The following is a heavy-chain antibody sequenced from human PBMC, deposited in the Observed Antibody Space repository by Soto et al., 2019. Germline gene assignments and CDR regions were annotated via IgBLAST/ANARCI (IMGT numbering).Heavy chain of an antibody. J-gene: IGHJ4*01. Sequence: VQLVESGGGLVQPGGSLRLSCAASGFTFSDHFMDWVRQAPGKGLEWVGRIRNEANAYSTEYAASAKGRFTVSRDNSKNELYLQMSSLKTEDTAVYYCARGRFFGSGSYQIADFDHWGHGTLVTVSS. D-gene: IGHD3-10*01. V-gene: IGHV3-72*01. CDR2: IRNEANAYST. CDR1: GFTFSDHF. CDR3: ARGRFFGSGSYQIADFDH.